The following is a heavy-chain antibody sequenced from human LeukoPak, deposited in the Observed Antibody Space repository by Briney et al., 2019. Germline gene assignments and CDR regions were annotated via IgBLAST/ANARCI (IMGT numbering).Heavy chain of an antibody. CDR1: GGSISSGTYY. V-gene: IGHV4-61*02. CDR2: IYTSGST. CDR3: ARDGTMVRGVLDY. J-gene: IGHJ4*02. D-gene: IGHD3-10*01. Sequence: SETLSLTCTVSGGSISSGTYYWSWIRQPAGKGLEWIGRIYTSGSTNYNPSLKSRVTMSVDTSKNQFSLKLSSVTAADTAVYYCARDGTMVRGVLDYWGQGTLVTVSS.